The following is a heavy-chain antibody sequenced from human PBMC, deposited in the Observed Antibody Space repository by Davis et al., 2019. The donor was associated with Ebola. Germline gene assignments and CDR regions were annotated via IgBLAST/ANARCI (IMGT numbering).Heavy chain of an antibody. D-gene: IGHD6-19*01. J-gene: IGHJ6*04. CDR2: IYYSGST. CDR1: GGSISGYY. V-gene: IGHV4-59*01. Sequence: SETLSLTCTVSGGSISGYYWSWIRQPPGKGLEWIGYIYYSGSTNYNPSLKSRVTISVDTSKNQFSLKLSSVTAADTAVYYCARDRYSSGYRGYYYGMDVWGKGTTVTVSS. CDR3: ARDRYSSGYRGYYYGMDV.